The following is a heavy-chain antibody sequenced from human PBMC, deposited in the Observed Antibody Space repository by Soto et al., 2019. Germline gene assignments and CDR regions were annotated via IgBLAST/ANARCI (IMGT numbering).Heavy chain of an antibody. CDR3: AKGKTGTTGMSSYSYIDV. D-gene: IGHD1-1*01. CDR2: INNDGGVT. CDR1: GFSFSSYR. V-gene: IGHV3-74*01. Sequence: GGSLRLCCAASGFSFSSYRVHWVRQAPGKGLVWVSRINNDGGVTDYADSVKGRFTISRDNAKNSLYLQMNSLRAEDTALYYCAKGKTGTTGMSSYSYIDVRAQRTTLPVSS. J-gene: IGHJ6*03.